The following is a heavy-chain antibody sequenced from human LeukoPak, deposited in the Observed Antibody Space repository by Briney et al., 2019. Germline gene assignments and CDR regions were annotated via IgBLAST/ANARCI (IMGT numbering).Heavy chain of an antibody. CDR2: ISSSSSTI. V-gene: IGHV3-48*04. J-gene: IGHJ6*03. Sequence: PGGSLRLSCAASGFTFSSYNMNWVRQAAGKGLEWVSYISSSSSTIYYADSVKGRFTISRDNAKNSLYLQMNSLRAEDTAVYYCAKGDHYYDTSGDYYMDVWGKGTTVTVSS. D-gene: IGHD3-22*01. CDR1: GFTFSSYN. CDR3: AKGDHYYDTSGDYYMDV.